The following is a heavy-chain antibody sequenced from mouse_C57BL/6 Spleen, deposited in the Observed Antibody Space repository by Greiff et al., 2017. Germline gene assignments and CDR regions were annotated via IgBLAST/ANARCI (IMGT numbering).Heavy chain of an antibody. CDR2: IYPGDGDT. CDR1: GYAFSSYW. D-gene: IGHD1-3*01. Sequence: VKLMESGAELVKPGASVKISCKASGYAFSSYWMNWVKQRPGKGLEWIGQIYPGDGDTNYNGKFKGKATLTADKSSSTAYMQLSSLTSEDSAVYFCARELLYYAMDYWGQGTSVTVSS. J-gene: IGHJ4*01. V-gene: IGHV1-80*01. CDR3: ARELLYYAMDY.